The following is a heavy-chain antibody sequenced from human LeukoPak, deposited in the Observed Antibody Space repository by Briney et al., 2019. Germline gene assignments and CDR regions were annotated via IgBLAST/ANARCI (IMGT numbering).Heavy chain of an antibody. Sequence: GRSLRLSCAASGFTFSSYGMHWVRQAPGKGLEWVAVISYDGSNKYYADSAKGRFTISRDNSKNTLYLQMNSLRAEDTAVYYCAKMWDFDYWGQGTLVTVSS. CDR1: GFTFSSYG. J-gene: IGHJ4*02. V-gene: IGHV3-30*18. CDR3: AKMWDFDY. CDR2: ISYDGSNK. D-gene: IGHD1-26*01.